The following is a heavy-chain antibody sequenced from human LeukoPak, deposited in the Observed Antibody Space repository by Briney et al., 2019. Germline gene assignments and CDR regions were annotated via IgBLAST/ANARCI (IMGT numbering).Heavy chain of an antibody. V-gene: IGHV3-66*02. J-gene: IGHJ4*02. CDR2: IYSGGST. CDR1: GFTVSSNY. D-gene: IGHD3-3*01. Sequence: GGSLRLSCAASGFTVSSNYMSWVRQAPGKGLEWVSVIYSGGSTYYADSVKGRFTISRDNSKNTLYLQMNSLRAEDTAVYYCAIRGRYYDFWSGIVDYLGPGNPGHRLL. CDR3: AIRGRYYDFWSGIVDY.